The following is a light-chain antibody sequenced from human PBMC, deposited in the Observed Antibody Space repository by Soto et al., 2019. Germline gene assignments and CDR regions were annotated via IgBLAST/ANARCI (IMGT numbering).Light chain of an antibody. Sequence: EIVLTQSPGTLSLSPGERATLSCRASQSVSSSYLAWYQQKPGQAPRLLIYGASSRATDIPDRCSGSEEGTDLALTIRRREPEDVAVYYCQQYGSSPLYAFGEGTKLEIK. J-gene: IGKJ2*01. V-gene: IGKV3-20*01. CDR3: QQYGSSPLYA. CDR1: QSVSSSY. CDR2: GAS.